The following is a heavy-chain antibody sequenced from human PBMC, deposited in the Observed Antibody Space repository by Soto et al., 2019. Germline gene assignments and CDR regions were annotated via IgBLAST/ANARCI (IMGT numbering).Heavy chain of an antibody. D-gene: IGHD1-7*01. V-gene: IGHV3-21*01. CDR3: ARDRTNWNYDWFDP. Sequence: PGGSLRLSCAASVFTFSSYSMNWVRQAPGKGLEWASSISSSSSYIYYADSVKGRFTISRDNAKNSLYLQMNSLRAEDTAVYYCARDRTNWNYDWFDPWGQGTLVTVSS. CDR1: VFTFSSYS. J-gene: IGHJ5*02. CDR2: ISSSSSYI.